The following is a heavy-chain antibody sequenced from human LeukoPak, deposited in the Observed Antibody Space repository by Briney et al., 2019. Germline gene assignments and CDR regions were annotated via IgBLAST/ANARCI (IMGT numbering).Heavy chain of an antibody. V-gene: IGHV3-21*01. CDR2: ISSSSSYI. D-gene: IGHD3-22*01. J-gene: IGHJ3*02. Sequence: GGSLRLSCAASGFTFSSYSMNWVRQAPGKGLEWVSSISSSSSYIYYADSVKGRFTISRDNAKNSLYLQMNSLRAEDTAVYYCARDSHKFDSSGYYPDAFDIWGQGTMVTVSS. CDR3: ARDSHKFDSSGYYPDAFDI. CDR1: GFTFSSYS.